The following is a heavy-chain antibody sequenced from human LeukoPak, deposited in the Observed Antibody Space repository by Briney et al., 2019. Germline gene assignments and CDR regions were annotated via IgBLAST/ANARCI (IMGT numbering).Heavy chain of an antibody. J-gene: IGHJ4*02. CDR2: ISGSGGNT. CDR3: AKDGQQWLVRYFDY. Sequence: GGSLRLSCAASGFTVSSNYMNWVRQAPGKGLEWVSAISGSGGNTYYADSVKGRFTISRDNSKNTLYLQMNSLSADDTAVYYCAKDGQQWLVRYFDYWGQGTLVTVSS. V-gene: IGHV3-23*01. D-gene: IGHD6-19*01. CDR1: GFTVSSNY.